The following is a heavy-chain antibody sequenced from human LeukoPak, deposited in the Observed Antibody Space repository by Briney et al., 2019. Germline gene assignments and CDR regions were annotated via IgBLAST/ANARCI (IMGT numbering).Heavy chain of an antibody. CDR3: AAQRWLQSNFDY. V-gene: IGHV1-2*02. CDR1: GYTFTDYY. J-gene: IGHJ4*02. Sequence: ASVKVSCTASGYTFTDYYMHWVRQAPGQGLEWMGWINPNSGGTNSAQKFQGRVTMTRDTSISTAYMELSRLRSDDTAVYYCAAQRWLQSNFDYWGQGTLVTVSS. D-gene: IGHD5-24*01. CDR2: INPNSGGT.